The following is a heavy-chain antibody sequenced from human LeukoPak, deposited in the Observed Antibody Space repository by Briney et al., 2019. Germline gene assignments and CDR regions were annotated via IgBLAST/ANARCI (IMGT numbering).Heavy chain of an antibody. CDR1: GFTFSSYG. CDR2: IWYDGSNK. V-gene: IGHV3-33*01. Sequence: GRSLRLSCAASGFTFSSYGMHWVRQAPGKGLEWAAVIWYDGSNKYYADSVKGRFTISRDNSKNTLYLQMNSLRAEDTAVYYCARVQNWNLVGLDYWGQGTLVTVSS. J-gene: IGHJ4*02. D-gene: IGHD1-7*01. CDR3: ARVQNWNLVGLDY.